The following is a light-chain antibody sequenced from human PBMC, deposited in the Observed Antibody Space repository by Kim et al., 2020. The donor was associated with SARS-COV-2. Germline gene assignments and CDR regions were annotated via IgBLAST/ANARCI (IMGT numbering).Light chain of an antibody. CDR1: QSISSW. CDR2: DAS. CDR3: QQYNSYSYT. Sequence: SASVGDRVTITCRASQSISSWLAWYQQNPGKAPKLLIYDASSLESGVPSRFGGSGSGTEFTLTISSLQPDDFATYYCQQYNSYSYTFGQGTKLEI. J-gene: IGKJ2*01. V-gene: IGKV1-5*01.